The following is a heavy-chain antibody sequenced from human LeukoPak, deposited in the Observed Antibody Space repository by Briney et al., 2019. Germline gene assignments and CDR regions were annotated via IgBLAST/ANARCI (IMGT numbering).Heavy chain of an antibody. CDR2: IYYSGNT. CDR1: GGSISTYS. V-gene: IGHV4-59*01. CDR3: ARVRLVGYDILTGYYSFDY. D-gene: IGHD3-9*01. J-gene: IGHJ4*02. Sequence: PSQTLSLTCTVSGGSISTYSWSWIRQPPGKGLEWIGYIYYSGNTNYNPSLKSRVTISVDTSKNQFSLKLSSVTAADTAGYYCARVRLVGYDILTGYYSFDYWGQGTLVTVSS.